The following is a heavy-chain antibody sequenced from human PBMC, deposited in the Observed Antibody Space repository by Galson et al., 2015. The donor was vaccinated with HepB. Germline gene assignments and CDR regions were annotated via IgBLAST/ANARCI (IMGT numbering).Heavy chain of an antibody. Sequence: SLRLSCAASGFTLSSYWMTWVRQAPGKGLEWVATIKQDGSEKYYVDSVKGRFTISRDNAKNSLYLQMNSLRAEDTAVYSCASPGTTTLHGFEYWGQGTLVTVSS. CDR3: ASPGTTTLHGFEY. CDR2: IKQDGSEK. CDR1: GFTLSSYW. D-gene: IGHD1-26*01. V-gene: IGHV3-7*01. J-gene: IGHJ4*02.